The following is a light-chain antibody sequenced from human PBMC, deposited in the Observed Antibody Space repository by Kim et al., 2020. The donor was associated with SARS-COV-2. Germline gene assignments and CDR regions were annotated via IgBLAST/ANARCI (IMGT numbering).Light chain of an antibody. CDR1: QSISSSS. J-gene: IGKJ4*01. Sequence: SPVERATLSCRASQSISSSSLAWYQQKPGQAPRLLIYGASSRATGIPDRFSGSGSGTDLTLTISRLEPEDFAVYYCQQYGSSPLTFGGGTKVDTK. V-gene: IGKV3-20*01. CDR2: GAS. CDR3: QQYGSSPLT.